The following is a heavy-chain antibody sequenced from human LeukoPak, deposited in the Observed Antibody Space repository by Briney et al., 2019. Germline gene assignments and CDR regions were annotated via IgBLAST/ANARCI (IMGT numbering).Heavy chain of an antibody. CDR3: ARGEVRGVIILEFDY. D-gene: IGHD3-10*01. V-gene: IGHV3-7*03. Sequence: GGSLRLSCAASGFTFSSYWMSWVRQAPGKGLEWVANIKQDGSEKYYVDSVKGRFTISRDNAKNSLYLQMNSLRAEDTAVYYCARGEVRGVIILEFDYWGQGTLVTVSS. CDR1: GFTFSSYW. CDR2: IKQDGSEK. J-gene: IGHJ4*02.